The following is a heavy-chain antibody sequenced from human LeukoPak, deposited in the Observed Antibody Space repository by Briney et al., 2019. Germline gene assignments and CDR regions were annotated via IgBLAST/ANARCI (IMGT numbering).Heavy chain of an antibody. Sequence: SETLSLTCTVSGGSISSSSYYWGWIRQPPRKGLEWLGSIYYSGSTNYNPSLKSRVTISVDTSKKQFSLKLSSVTAADTAVYYCARHVGFITMVRGVINNNWFDPWGQGTLVTVSS. D-gene: IGHD3-10*01. CDR3: ARHVGFITMVRGVINNNWFDP. CDR1: GGSISSSSYY. J-gene: IGHJ5*02. V-gene: IGHV4-39*01. CDR2: IYYSGST.